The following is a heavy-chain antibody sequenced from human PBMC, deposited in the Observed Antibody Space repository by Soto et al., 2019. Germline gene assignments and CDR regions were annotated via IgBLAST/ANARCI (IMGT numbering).Heavy chain of an antibody. CDR2: LYHIGST. Sequence: SETLSLTCAVSGYSISSGNYWAWIRQPPGRGLEWIGSLYHIGSTRYNTSLKSRVTISVDTSKNHFSLELSSVTAADTAIYYCRSSTSCYDESCVDVWGQGTMVTVSS. J-gene: IGHJ6*02. D-gene: IGHD2-2*01. CDR3: RSSTSCYDESCVDV. V-gene: IGHV4-38-2*01. CDR1: GYSISSGNY.